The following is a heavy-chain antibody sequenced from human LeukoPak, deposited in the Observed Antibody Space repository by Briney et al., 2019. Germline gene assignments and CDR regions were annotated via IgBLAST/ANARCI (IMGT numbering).Heavy chain of an antibody. CDR1: GGTFSSYA. J-gene: IGHJ4*02. CDR2: IIPIFGTA. Sequence: SVNVSCKASGGTFSSYAISWVRQAPGQGLEWMGGIIPIFGTANYAQKFQGRVTITADESTSTAYMELSSLRSEDTAVYCCARDRVAAAGTIFDYWGQGTLVTVSS. V-gene: IGHV1-69*13. D-gene: IGHD6-13*01. CDR3: ARDRVAAAGTIFDY.